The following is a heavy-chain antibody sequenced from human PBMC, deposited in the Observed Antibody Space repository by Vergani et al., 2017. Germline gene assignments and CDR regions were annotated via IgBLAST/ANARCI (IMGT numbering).Heavy chain of an antibody. CDR2: IKSTFDRGTT. CDR3: TTDXRYCGDGSCYWLRDHHYYGMDV. CDR1: GFSFRNAW. V-gene: IGHV3-15*07. J-gene: IGHJ6*02. Sequence: EVQLVESGGGIVKPGGSLRLSCVASGFSFRNAWMNWVRRTPGKGLEWVGRIKSTFDRGTTDYAAAVKGSFTISRDDSKNTLFLQMNRLKTEDIGVYYCTTDXRYCGDGSCYWLRDHHYYGMDVWGQGTTVTVSS. D-gene: IGHD2-21*01.